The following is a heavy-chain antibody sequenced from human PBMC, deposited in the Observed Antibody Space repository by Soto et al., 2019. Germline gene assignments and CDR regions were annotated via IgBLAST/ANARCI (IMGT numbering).Heavy chain of an antibody. CDR2: IIPIFGTA. D-gene: IGHD5-18*01. CDR3: ASGLNTAIFSRIDGCARGIDC. CDR1: GGTFSSYA. Sequence: ASVKVSCKACGGTFSSYAMSWVRQAPGQGLEWMGGIIPIFGTANYAQKFQGRVTITADEATSTAYMELSSLRSEDTAVYYCASGLNTAIFSRIDGCARGIDCWGQGTLVTGSS. V-gene: IGHV1-69*13. J-gene: IGHJ4*02.